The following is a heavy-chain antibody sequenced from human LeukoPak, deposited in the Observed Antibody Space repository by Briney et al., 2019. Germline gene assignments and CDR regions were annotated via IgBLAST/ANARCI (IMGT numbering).Heavy chain of an antibody. Sequence: GRSLRLSCAASGFTFSSYGMHWVRQAPGKGLEWVAVIWYDGSNKYYADSVKGRFTISRDNSKNTLYLQMNSLRAEDTAVYYCARDGNDGGGYDSYFDYWGQGTLVTVSS. CDR1: GFTFSSYG. D-gene: IGHD5-12*01. V-gene: IGHV3-33*01. J-gene: IGHJ4*02. CDR2: IWYDGSNK. CDR3: ARDGNDGGGYDSYFDY.